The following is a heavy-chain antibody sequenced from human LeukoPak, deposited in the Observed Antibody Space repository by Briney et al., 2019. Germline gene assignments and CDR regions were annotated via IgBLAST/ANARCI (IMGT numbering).Heavy chain of an antibody. CDR1: GYSFIRYH. D-gene: IGHD6-19*01. CDR3: AREAVAGNVH. J-gene: IGHJ4*02. V-gene: IGHV1-46*01. CDR2: LKLYDGSI. Sequence: ASVKVSCKASGYSFIRYHIHWVRQAPGQGLEWMGVLKLYDGSISHAQKFQGRVTMTSDTSTSTVYMELSSLRSEDTAVYYCAREAVAGNVHWGQGTLVTVSS.